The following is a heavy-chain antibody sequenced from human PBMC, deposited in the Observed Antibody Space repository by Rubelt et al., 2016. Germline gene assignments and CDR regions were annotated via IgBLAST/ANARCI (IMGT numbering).Heavy chain of an antibody. CDR2: ISSSGSTI. CDR1: GFTFSDYY. J-gene: IGHJ4*02. V-gene: IGHV3-11*01. D-gene: IGHD3-3*01. CDR3: ARGPAYYDFWSGYCFFDY. Sequence: VQLVESGGGLVQPGGSLRLSCAASGFTFSDYYMSWIRQAPGKGLEWVSYISSSGSTIYYADSVKGRFTISRDNAKNSLYLQMNSLRAEETAVDYCARGPAYYDFWSGYCFFDYWGQGTLVTVSS.